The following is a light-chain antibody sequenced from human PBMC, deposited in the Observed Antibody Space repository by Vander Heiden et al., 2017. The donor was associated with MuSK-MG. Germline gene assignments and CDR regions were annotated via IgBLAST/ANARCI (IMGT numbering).Light chain of an antibody. V-gene: IGKV1-5*03. CDR3: QQYNSYPRLT. CDR2: KAS. J-gene: IGKJ4*01. CDR1: QSISSW. Sequence: DIQMTQSPSTLSASVGDRVTITCRASQSISSWLAWYQQKPRKAPKLLIYKASSLESGVPSRFSGSGSGTEFTLTISSLQPDDFATYYCQQYNSYPRLTFGGGTKVGIK.